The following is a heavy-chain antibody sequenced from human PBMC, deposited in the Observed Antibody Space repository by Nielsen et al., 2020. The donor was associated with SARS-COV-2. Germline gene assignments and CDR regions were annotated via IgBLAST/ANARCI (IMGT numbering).Heavy chain of an antibody. Sequence: GGSLRLSCAASGFTFSSYAMHWVRQAPGKGLEWVAVISYDGSNKYYADSVKGRFTISRDNSKNTLYLQMNSLRAEDTAVYYCARVGLTYYDILTGYFDYWGQGTLVTVSS. CDR2: ISYDGSNK. J-gene: IGHJ4*02. CDR1: GFTFSSYA. CDR3: ARVGLTYYDILTGYFDY. D-gene: IGHD3-9*01. V-gene: IGHV3-30-3*01.